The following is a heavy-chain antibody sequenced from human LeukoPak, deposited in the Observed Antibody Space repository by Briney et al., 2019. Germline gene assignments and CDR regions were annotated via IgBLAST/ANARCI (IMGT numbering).Heavy chain of an antibody. D-gene: IGHD3-22*01. CDR1: GFTFSSYS. V-gene: IGHV3-21*01. CDR2: ISSSSSYI. CDR3: ARENYYDSSGYYFDY. J-gene: IGHJ4*02. Sequence: GGSLRLSCAASGFTFSSYSMNWVRQAPGKGLEWVSSISSSSSYIYYADSVKGRFTISRDNAKNSLYLQMNSLRAEDTAVYYCARENYYDSSGYYFDYWGQGILVTVSS.